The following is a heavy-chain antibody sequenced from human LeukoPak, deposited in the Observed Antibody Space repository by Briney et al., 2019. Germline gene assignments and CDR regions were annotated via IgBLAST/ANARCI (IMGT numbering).Heavy chain of an antibody. CDR3: ARAEYCSGGSCYGLMDV. Sequence: ASVKVSCKASGYTFTSYDINWVRQATGQGLEWMGWMNPNSGNTGYAQKFQGRVTMTRNTSISTAYMELSSLRSEDTAVYYCARAEYCSGGSCYGLMDVWGQGTTVTVSS. J-gene: IGHJ6*02. V-gene: IGHV1-8*01. D-gene: IGHD2-15*01. CDR2: MNPNSGNT. CDR1: GYTFTSYD.